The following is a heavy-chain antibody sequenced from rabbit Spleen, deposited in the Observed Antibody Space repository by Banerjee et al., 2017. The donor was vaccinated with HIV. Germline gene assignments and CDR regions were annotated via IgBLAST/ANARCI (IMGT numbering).Heavy chain of an antibody. D-gene: IGHD1-1*01. CDR2: IAGSSSGFT. CDR1: GFSFSNKVI. Sequence: EQLEESGGGLVKPEGSLTLTCTASGFSFSNKVILCWVRQAPGKGLEWISCIAGSSSGFTYFATWAKGRFTISKTSSTTVTLQMTSLTAADTATYFCARDLTNIIGWNFGWWGPGTLVTVS. J-gene: IGHJ6*01. V-gene: IGHV1S45*01. CDR3: ARDLTNIIGWNFGW.